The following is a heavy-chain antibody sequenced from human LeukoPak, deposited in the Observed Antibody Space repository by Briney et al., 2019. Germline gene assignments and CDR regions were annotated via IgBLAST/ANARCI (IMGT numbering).Heavy chain of an antibody. CDR2: IIPILGIA. CDR1: GCTFSSYA. CDR3: ARGGKGYYFDY. Sequence: SVKVSCKASGCTFSSYAISWVRQAPGQGLEWMGRIIPILGIANYAQKFQGRVTITADKSTSTAYMELSSLRPEDTAVYYCARGGKGYYFDYWGQGTLVTVSS. J-gene: IGHJ4*02. D-gene: IGHD3-16*01. V-gene: IGHV1-69*04.